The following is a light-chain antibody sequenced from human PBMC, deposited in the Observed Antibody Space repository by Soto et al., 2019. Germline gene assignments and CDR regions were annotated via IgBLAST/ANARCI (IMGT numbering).Light chain of an antibody. Sequence: AIQMTQSPSSLSASVGDRVTITCRVSQGIRNDLGWYQQKPGKAPKLLIYAASSLQSGVPSRFSGSGSGTDFSLTISSLQPEDFASYYCQQSYSTPPWTFGQGTKV. CDR1: QGIRND. V-gene: IGKV1-6*01. CDR2: AAS. CDR3: QQSYSTPPWT. J-gene: IGKJ1*01.